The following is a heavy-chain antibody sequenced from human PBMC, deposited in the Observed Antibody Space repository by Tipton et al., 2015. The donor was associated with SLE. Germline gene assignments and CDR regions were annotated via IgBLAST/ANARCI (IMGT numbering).Heavy chain of an antibody. CDR1: GGSISSYY. V-gene: IGHV4-4*07. CDR2: IYTSGST. D-gene: IGHD2-2*01. J-gene: IGHJ6*03. Sequence: TLSLTCTVSGGSISSYYWSWIRQPTGKGLEWIGRIYTSGSTSYSPSLKSRVTISVDTSKNQFSLKLSSVTAADTAVYYCARGDMVVVPAAGGRYYYYMSVWGKGTTVTVSS. CDR3: ARGDMVVVPAAGGRYYYYMSV.